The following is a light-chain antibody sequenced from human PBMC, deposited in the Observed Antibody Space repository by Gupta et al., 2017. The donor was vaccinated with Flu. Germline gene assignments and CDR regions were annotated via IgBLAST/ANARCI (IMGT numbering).Light chain of an antibody. V-gene: IGLV2-23*03. CDR1: SSDVGSYNL. CDR3: CSYAGSSTLYVV. Sequence: QSALTQPASVSGSPGQSITISCTGTSSDVGSYNLVSWYQQHPGKAPNLMIYECSKRPSGVSHRFSCSKSGNTASLTISGLPAEDEADYYCCSYAGSSTLYVVFGGGTKLTVL. J-gene: IGLJ2*01. CDR2: ECS.